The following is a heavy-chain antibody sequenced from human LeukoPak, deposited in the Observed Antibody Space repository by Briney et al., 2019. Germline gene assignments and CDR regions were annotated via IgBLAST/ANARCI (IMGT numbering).Heavy chain of an antibody. Sequence: PGGSLRLSCAASGFTFSSYWMSWVRQAPGKGLEWVANIKQDGSEKYYVDSVKGRFTISRDNAKNSLYLQMNSLRAEDTAVYYCARDHDILTGYYMRYYYYGMDVWGQGTTVTVSS. CDR1: GFTFSSYW. D-gene: IGHD3-9*01. V-gene: IGHV3-7*01. CDR2: IKQDGSEK. J-gene: IGHJ6*02. CDR3: ARDHDILTGYYMRYYYYGMDV.